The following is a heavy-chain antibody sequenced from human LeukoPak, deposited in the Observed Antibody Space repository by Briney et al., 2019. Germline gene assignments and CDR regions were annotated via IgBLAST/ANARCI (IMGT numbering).Heavy chain of an antibody. CDR3: TTKVIRGNSGDDYDD. D-gene: IGHD5-12*01. Sequence: GGSLRLSCAAAGVTFSSYGMHWVRQAPGKGLEWVALISSDGNDKLYGDSVKGRFTISRDDSKSTLYLQMNSLRAEDTAVYYCTTKVIRGNSGDDYDDWGQGTLVTVSS. V-gene: IGHV3-30*03. J-gene: IGHJ4*02. CDR1: GVTFSSYG. CDR2: ISSDGNDK.